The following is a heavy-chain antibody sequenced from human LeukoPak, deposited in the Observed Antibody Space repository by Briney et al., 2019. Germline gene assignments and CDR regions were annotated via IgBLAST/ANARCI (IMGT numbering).Heavy chain of an antibody. CDR2: ISYDGSNK. D-gene: IGHD2-2*01. V-gene: IGHV3-30*03. CDR1: GFTFSSYC. CDR3: ASQYCSSTSCASFDY. Sequence: GGSLRLSCAASGFTFSSYCMHWVRQAPGKGLEWAAVISYDGSNKYYADSVKGRFNISRDNSKNTLYLQMNSLRAEDTAVYYCASQYCSSTSCASFDYWGQGTLVTVSS. J-gene: IGHJ4*02.